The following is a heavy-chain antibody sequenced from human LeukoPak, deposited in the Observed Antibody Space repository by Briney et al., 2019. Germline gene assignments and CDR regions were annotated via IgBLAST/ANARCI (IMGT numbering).Heavy chain of an antibody. D-gene: IGHD3-10*01. CDR2: ISTSGSTI. Sequence: GGTLRLSCAASGFTFSDYYMSWIRQTPGKGLEWVSYISTSGSTIDYADSVKGRFTISRDNAKNSLYLQMNSLRAEDTAVYYCARDPHGSGSYNWFDPWGQGTLVTVSS. CDR3: ARDPHGSGSYNWFDP. J-gene: IGHJ5*02. CDR1: GFTFSDYY. V-gene: IGHV3-11*04.